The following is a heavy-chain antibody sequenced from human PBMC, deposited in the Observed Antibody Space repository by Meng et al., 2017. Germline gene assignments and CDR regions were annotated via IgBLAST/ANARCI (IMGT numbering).Heavy chain of an antibody. CDR2: INPNSGGT. CDR1: GYTFTGYY. CDR3: YGDYSQGPN. V-gene: IGHV1-2*06. D-gene: IGHD4-17*01. J-gene: IGHJ4*02. Sequence: QVQLVQSGAEGKKPGASVKGSGKASGYTFTGYYRHWVRQAPGQGLEWMGRINPNSGGTNYAQKFQGRVTMTRDTSISTAYMELSRLRSDDTAVYYCYGDYSQGPNWGQGTLVTVSS.